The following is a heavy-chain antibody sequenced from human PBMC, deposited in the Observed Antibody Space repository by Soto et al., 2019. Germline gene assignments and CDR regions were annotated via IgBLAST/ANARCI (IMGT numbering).Heavy chain of an antibody. CDR2: IYPGDSTT. CDR1: GYSFYNYW. J-gene: IGHJ4*02. V-gene: IGHV5-51*01. Sequence: GESLKISCRGSGYSFYNYWIGWVRQMPGKGLEWMGIIYPGDSTTTYSPSWQGQVTFSADKSIDTDYLQWTSLKASDTAIYYCARPSTNNLPLYWGQGTQVTVSS. CDR3: ARPSTNNLPLY. D-gene: IGHD1-20*01.